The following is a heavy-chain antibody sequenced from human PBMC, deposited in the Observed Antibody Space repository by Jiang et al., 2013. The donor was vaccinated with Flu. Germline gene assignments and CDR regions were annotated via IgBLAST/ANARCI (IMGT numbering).Heavy chain of an antibody. CDR2: YGMMDIRQ. Sequence: TLSCAAFWIHTQKFMSCIGSARLQARGWSGWQEYGMMDIRQLYVESVKGRFTISRDNPKNTLSLQMNSLRAEDTAVYYCARDLHFYGLGSLQFGCFDSWGQGTPVTVSS. CDR1: IHTQKFMS. D-gene: IGHD3-10*01. CDR3: ARDLHFYGLGSLQFGCFDS. J-gene: IGHJ4*02. V-gene: IGHV3-33*01.